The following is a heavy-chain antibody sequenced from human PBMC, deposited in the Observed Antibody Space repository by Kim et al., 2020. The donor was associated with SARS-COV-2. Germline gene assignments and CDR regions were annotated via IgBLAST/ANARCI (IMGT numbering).Heavy chain of an antibody. CDR3: ARGKKQLVY. Sequence: SETLSLTCAVYGGSFSGYYWSWIRQPPGEGLEWIGEINHSGSTNYNPSLKSRVTISVDTSKNQFSLKLSSVTAADTAVYYCARGKKQLVYWGQGTLVTVS. D-gene: IGHD6-13*01. V-gene: IGHV4-34*01. CDR1: GGSFSGYY. J-gene: IGHJ4*02. CDR2: INHSGST.